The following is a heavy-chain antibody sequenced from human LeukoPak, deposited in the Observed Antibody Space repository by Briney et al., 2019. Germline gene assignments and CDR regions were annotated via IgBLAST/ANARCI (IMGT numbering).Heavy chain of an antibody. CDR2: INPSGGST. V-gene: IGHV1-46*01. CDR1: GYTFTSYY. Sequence: ASVKVSCKASGYTFTSYYMHWVRQAPGQGLEWMGIINPSGGSTSYAQKFQGRVTMTRDTSTSTVYMELSSLRSEDTAVYYCALLGAAGREYFQHWGQGTLVTVSS. D-gene: IGHD6-13*01. CDR3: ALLGAAGREYFQH. J-gene: IGHJ1*01.